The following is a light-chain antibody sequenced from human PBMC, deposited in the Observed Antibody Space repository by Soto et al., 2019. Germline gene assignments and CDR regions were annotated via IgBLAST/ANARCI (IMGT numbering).Light chain of an antibody. V-gene: IGKV1-39*01. Sequence: DIQMTPSPSSLAASLVDTATITCLASQSISRYLNWYQQKPGKAPNLLIYVASSLQSEVPSRFSGSGSGTDFTLTITSLQPEDFATYYCQQSYGTPITFGQGTRLEIK. CDR3: QQSYGTPIT. CDR2: VAS. CDR1: QSISRY. J-gene: IGKJ5*01.